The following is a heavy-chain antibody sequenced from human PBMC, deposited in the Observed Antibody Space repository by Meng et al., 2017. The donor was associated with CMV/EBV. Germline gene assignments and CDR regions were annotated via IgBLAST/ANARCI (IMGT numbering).Heavy chain of an antibody. CDR3: AREMPIAAAGCFDY. D-gene: IGHD6-13*01. CDR2: IYTSGST. Sequence: QVQLQEPGPGPVQPSETLSLTCTVSGGSISSYYWSWIRQPAGKGLEWIGRIYTSGSTNYNPSLKSRVTMSVDTSKNQFSLKLSSVTAADTAVYYCAREMPIAAAGCFDYWGQGTLVTVSS. J-gene: IGHJ4*02. CDR1: GGSISSYY. V-gene: IGHV4-4*07.